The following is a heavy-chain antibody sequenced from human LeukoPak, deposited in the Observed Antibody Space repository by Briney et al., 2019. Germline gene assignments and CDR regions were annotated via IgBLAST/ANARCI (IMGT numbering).Heavy chain of an antibody. J-gene: IGHJ6*03. V-gene: IGHV5-51*01. CDR1: GYSFTSYW. CDR3: ARHRCGGDCYSPGYYYYMDV. CDR2: IYPGDSDT. Sequence: GESLKISCKGSGYSFTSYWIGWVRQMPGKGLEWMGIIYPGDSDTRYSPSFQGQVTISADKSISTAYLQWSSLKASDTAMYYCARHRCGGDCYSPGYYYYMDVWGKGTTVTVSS. D-gene: IGHD2-21*01.